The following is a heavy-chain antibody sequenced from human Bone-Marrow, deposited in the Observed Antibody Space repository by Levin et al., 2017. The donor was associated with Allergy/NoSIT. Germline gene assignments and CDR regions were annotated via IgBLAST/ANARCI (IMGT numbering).Heavy chain of an antibody. D-gene: IGHD3-16*01. J-gene: IGHJ6*03. Sequence: PVASVKVSCKASGGTFSSYAVSWVRQAPGQGLEWMGGIISIFGTPNYAQKFQDRVTITADESTSTAYMELSSLRSEDTAVYYCARAVWNNYYYYMDVWGKGTTVTVSS. CDR1: GGTFSSYA. CDR3: ARAVWNNYYYYMDV. V-gene: IGHV1-69*13. CDR2: IISIFGTP.